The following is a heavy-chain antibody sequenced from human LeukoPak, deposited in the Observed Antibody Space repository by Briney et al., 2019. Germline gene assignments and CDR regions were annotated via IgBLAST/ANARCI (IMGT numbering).Heavy chain of an antibody. D-gene: IGHD3-9*01. CDR3: ARDRSYYGILTGDKHFDY. J-gene: IGHJ4*02. CDR2: INAGNGNT. V-gene: IGHV1-3*01. Sequence: ASVKVSCKASGHTFTSYAMHWVRQAPGQRLEWMGWINAGNGNTKYSQKFQGRVTITRDTSASTAYMELSSLRSEDTAVYYCARDRSYYGILTGDKHFDYWGQGTLVTVSS. CDR1: GHTFTSYA.